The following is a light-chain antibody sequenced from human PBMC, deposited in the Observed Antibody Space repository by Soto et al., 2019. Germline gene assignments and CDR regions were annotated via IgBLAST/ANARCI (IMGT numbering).Light chain of an antibody. CDR1: SSDIGKYIY. CDR2: KVS. Sequence: QSALTQPASVSGSPGKSITISCSGTSSDIGKYIYVSWYQQHPGKAPKLIIYKVSDRPSGVSDRFSGSKSGNTASLTISGLRPEDEAHYYCNSYTNDHAQLFGGLTKLTVL. J-gene: IGLJ2*01. CDR3: NSYTNDHAQL. V-gene: IGLV2-14*03.